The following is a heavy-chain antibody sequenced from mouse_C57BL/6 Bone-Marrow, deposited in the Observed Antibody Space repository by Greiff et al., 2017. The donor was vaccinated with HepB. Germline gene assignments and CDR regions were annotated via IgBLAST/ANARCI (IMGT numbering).Heavy chain of an antibody. D-gene: IGHD1-1*01. J-gene: IGHJ2*01. CDR2: IYPGDGDT. CDR3: ARRSITTVVANYFDY. Sequence: QVQLQQSGAELVKPGASVKISCKASGYAFSSYWMNWVKQRPGKGLEWIGQIYPGDGDTNYNGKFKGKATLTADKSSSTAYMQLSSLTSEDSAVYFYARRSITTVVANYFDYWGQGTTLTVSS. CDR1: GYAFSSYW. V-gene: IGHV1-80*01.